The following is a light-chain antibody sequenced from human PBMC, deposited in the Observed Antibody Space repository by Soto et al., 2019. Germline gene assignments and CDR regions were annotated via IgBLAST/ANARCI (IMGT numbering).Light chain of an antibody. Sequence: EIELTQSPGTLSLSPGERATLSCRASQSINNRYLAWYQQKPGQAPGLLIYGASSRATGIPDRFIGSGSGTDFTLTISRLEPDDFAVYYCQQFGSSPGFTFGPGTKVDIK. CDR1: QSINNRY. CDR3: QQFGSSPGFT. CDR2: GAS. V-gene: IGKV3-20*01. J-gene: IGKJ3*01.